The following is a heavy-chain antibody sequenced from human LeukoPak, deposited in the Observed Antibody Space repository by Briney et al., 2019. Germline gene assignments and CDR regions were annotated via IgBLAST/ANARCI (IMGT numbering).Heavy chain of an antibody. Sequence: GGSLRLSCAASGFTFDDYGMSWVRQAPGKGLEWVSGINWNGGSTGYADSVKGRFTISRDNSKNTLYLQMNSLRAEDTAVYYCAKVDVVVPAAIRGPDYYYYYMDVWGKGTTATVSS. CDR3: AKVDVVVPAAIRGPDYYYYYMDV. V-gene: IGHV3-20*04. J-gene: IGHJ6*03. CDR2: INWNGGST. D-gene: IGHD2-2*01. CDR1: GFTFDDYG.